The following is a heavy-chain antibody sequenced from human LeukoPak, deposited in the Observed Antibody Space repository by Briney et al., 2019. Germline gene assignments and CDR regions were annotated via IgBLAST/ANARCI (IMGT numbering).Heavy chain of an antibody. V-gene: IGHV1-2*02. J-gene: IGHJ4*02. CDR2: INPNSGGT. CDR1: GYTFTSYG. D-gene: IGHD3-10*01. CDR3: ARFYYGNYYFDY. Sequence: GASVKVSCKASGYTFTSYGISWVRQAPGQGLEWMGWINPNSGGTNYAQKFQGRVTMTRDTSISTAYMELSRLRSDDTAVYYCARFYYGNYYFDYWGQGTLVTVSS.